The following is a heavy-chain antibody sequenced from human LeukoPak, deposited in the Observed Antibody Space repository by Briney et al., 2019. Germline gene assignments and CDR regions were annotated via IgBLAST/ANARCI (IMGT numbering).Heavy chain of an antibody. D-gene: IGHD6-19*01. J-gene: IGHJ4*02. CDR1: GFTFSSYA. CDR3: ARDHLAGWALEY. V-gene: IGHV3-23*01. Sequence: GGSLRLSCAASGFTFSSYAMSWVRQAPGKGLEWVSAISGSGGSTYYADSVKGRFTISRDNSKNTLYLQMNSLRAEDTAVYFCARDHLAGWALEYWGQGALVTVSS. CDR2: ISGSGGST.